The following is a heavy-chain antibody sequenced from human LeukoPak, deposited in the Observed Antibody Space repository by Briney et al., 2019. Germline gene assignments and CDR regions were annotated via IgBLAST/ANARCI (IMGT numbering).Heavy chain of an antibody. CDR3: ARDRGFYYYYYMDV. CDR1: GYTFTSYG. J-gene: IGHJ6*03. Sequence: ASVRVSCKASGYTFTSYGISWVRQAPGQGLVWMGWISAYNGNTNYAQKLQGRVTMTRDMSTSTVYMELSSLRSEDTAVYYCARDRGFYYYYYMDVWGKGTTVTVSS. D-gene: IGHD3-10*01. V-gene: IGHV1-18*01. CDR2: ISAYNGNT.